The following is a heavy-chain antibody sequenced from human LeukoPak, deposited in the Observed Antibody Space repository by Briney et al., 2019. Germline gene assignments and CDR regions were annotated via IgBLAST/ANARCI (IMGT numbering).Heavy chain of an antibody. D-gene: IGHD2-21*01. CDR3: VRDWGGYGMDV. CDR2: ITTSRGQI. Sequence: GGSLRLSCAASGFTLSSYGMNWVRQGPGRGLEWVSSITTSRGQIYYADSVKGRFTISRDNVKNSLYLQMDSLRAKDTAVYYCVRDWGGYGMDVWGQGTTVTVSS. J-gene: IGHJ6*02. V-gene: IGHV3-21*06. CDR1: GFTLSSYG.